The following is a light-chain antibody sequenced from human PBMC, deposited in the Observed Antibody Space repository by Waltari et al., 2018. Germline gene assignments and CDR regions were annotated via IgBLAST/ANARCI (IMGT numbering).Light chain of an antibody. CDR1: SGDIAGADF. CDR3: SSPSTNNVFV. J-gene: IGLJ2*01. CDR2: DVN. V-gene: IGLV2-14*01. Sequence: QSALTQPASVSASPGQSITISCTGTSGDIAGADFASWYQPHPGRAPKVLIFDVNHRPSGIPDRFSGSKSGNTASLTISGLQAEDDADYYCSSPSTNNVFVFGGGTKVTVL.